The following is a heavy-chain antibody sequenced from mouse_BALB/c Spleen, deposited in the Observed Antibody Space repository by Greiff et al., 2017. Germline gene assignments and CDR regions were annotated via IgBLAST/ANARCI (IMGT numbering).Heavy chain of an antibody. CDR2: ISYDGSN. Sequence: EVKLMESGPGLVKPSQSLSLTCSVTGYSITSGYYWNWIRQFPGNKLEWMGYISYDGSNNYNPSLKNRISITRDTSKNQFFLKLNSVTTEDTATYYCARDPYYAMDDWGQGTSVTVSS. J-gene: IGHJ4*01. CDR1: GYSITSGYY. V-gene: IGHV3-6*02. CDR3: ARDPYYAMDD.